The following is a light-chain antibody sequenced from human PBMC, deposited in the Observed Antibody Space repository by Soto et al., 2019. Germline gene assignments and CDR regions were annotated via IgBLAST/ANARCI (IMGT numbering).Light chain of an antibody. Sequence: DIQMTQSPSSLSASVGDRVTITCQASQDITNYLNWYQQKPGKAPKLLIYDASNLETGAPSRFSGSGSGIHFSFTISSLQPEDVATYYCQQYDNLPRTFGPGTKVDIK. J-gene: IGKJ3*01. CDR2: DAS. CDR1: QDITNY. CDR3: QQYDNLPRT. V-gene: IGKV1-33*01.